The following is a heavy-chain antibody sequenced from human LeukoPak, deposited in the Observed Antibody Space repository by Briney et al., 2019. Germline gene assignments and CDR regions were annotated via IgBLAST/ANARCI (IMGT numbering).Heavy chain of an antibody. CDR3: AKEGSMVRGDYYFDY. V-gene: IGHV3-30*02. Sequence: TGGSLRLSCAASGFTFSSYSMNWVRQAPGKGLEWVAFIRYDGSNKYYADSVKGRFTISRDNSKNTLYLQMNSLRAEDTAVYYCAKEGSMVRGDYYFDYWGQGTLVTVSS. J-gene: IGHJ4*02. CDR2: IRYDGSNK. D-gene: IGHD3-10*01. CDR1: GFTFSSYS.